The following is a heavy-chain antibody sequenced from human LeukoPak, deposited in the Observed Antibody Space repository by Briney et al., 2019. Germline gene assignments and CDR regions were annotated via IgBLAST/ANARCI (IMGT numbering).Heavy chain of an antibody. CDR1: GFTLSSYG. CDR2: IRYDGSNK. CDR3: ARSPDDFWSGYPDFDY. D-gene: IGHD3-3*01. Sequence: GGSLRLSCAASGFTLSSYGMHWVRQAPGKGLEWVAFIRYDGSNKYHADSVKGRFTISRDNSKNTLYLQMNSLRAEDTAVYYCARSPDDFWSGYPDFDYWGQGTLVTVSS. J-gene: IGHJ4*02. V-gene: IGHV3-30*02.